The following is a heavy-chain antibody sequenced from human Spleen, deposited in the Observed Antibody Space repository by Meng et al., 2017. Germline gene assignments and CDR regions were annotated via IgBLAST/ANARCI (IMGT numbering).Heavy chain of an antibody. Sequence: QVQLQESGPGLVKPSETLSLTCTVSGGSISSSNWWTWVRLPPGKGLEWIGEIYPSGSTNYNPSLKSRVTISVDKSKNQFSLKLSSVTAADTAVYYCAKVHSNSPYFDYWGQGTLVTVSS. V-gene: IGHV4-4*02. CDR3: AKVHSNSPYFDY. J-gene: IGHJ4*02. CDR1: GGSISSSNW. CDR2: IYPSGST. D-gene: IGHD6-6*01.